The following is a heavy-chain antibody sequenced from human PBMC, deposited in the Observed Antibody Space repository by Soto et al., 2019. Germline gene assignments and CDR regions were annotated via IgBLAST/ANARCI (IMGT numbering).Heavy chain of an antibody. V-gene: IGHV3-74*01. CDR3: ARDGAQLWSPHFDY. J-gene: IGHJ4*02. CDR2: INSDGSST. Sequence: EVQLVESGGGLVQPGGSLRLSCAASGFTLSSYWMHWVRQAPGKGLVWVSRINSDGSSTSYADSVKGRFTISRDNAKNTLDLQMNSLRAEDTAVYYCARDGAQLWSPHFDYWGQGTLVTVSS. CDR1: GFTLSSYW. D-gene: IGHD5-18*01.